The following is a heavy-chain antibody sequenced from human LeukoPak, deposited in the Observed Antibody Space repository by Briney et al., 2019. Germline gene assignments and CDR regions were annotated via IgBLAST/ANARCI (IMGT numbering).Heavy chain of an antibody. CDR3: ARLRGSYPNLDY. V-gene: IGHV4-38-2*01. CDR1: GYSISSGYY. Sequence: SETLSLTCAVSGYSISSGYYWGWIRQPPGKGLEWIGSIYHSGSTYYNPSLKSRVTISVDTSKNQFSLKLSSVTAADTAVYYCARLRGSYPNLDYWGQGTLVTVSS. J-gene: IGHJ4*02. CDR2: IYHSGST. D-gene: IGHD1-26*01.